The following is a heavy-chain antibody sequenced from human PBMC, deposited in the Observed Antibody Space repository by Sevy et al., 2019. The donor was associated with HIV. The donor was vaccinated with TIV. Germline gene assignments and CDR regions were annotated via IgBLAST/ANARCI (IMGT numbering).Heavy chain of an antibody. D-gene: IGHD2-15*01. CDR3: AGGGRCSGVTCSHFDH. Sequence: KQSQTLSLTCAISGDSVSRSDAAWNWIRQSPSRGLEWLGRTYYRSKFYNDYASSVQSRFTICADTSKNQLSLRLNSVTPGDTAVYYCAGGGRCSGVTCSHFDHWGQGSLVTVSS. J-gene: IGHJ4*02. CDR2: TYYRSKFYN. CDR1: GDSVSRSDAA. V-gene: IGHV6-1*01.